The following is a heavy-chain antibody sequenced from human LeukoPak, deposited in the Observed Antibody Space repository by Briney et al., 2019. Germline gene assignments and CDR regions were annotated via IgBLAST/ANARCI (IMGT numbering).Heavy chain of an antibody. V-gene: IGHV3-20*04. CDR2: INWNGGST. CDR1: GFTFDDYG. D-gene: IGHD1-26*01. Sequence: GGSLRLSCAASGFTFDDYGMSWVRQTPGKGLEWVSGINWNGGSTGYADSVKGRFTITRDNANNSLYLQMNSLRAEDTALYYCARDRSGSYYYYYYYMDVWGKGTTVTVSS. CDR3: ARDRSGSYYYYYYYMDV. J-gene: IGHJ6*03.